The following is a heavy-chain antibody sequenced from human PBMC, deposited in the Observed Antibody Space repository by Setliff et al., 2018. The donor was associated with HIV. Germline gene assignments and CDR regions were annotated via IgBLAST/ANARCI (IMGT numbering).Heavy chain of an antibody. V-gene: IGHV4-31*03. Sequence: SETLSLTCTVSGGSFRSGGYYWSWIRQHPGKGLEWIGYIYYSGITYYNPSLKSRVTISVDTSRNQFSLNLSSVTAADTAVYYCARFPLTHQHSFDIWGQGTMVTVSS. D-gene: IGHD3-3*02. CDR3: ARFPLTHQHSFDI. CDR2: IYYSGIT. J-gene: IGHJ3*02. CDR1: GGSFRSGGYY.